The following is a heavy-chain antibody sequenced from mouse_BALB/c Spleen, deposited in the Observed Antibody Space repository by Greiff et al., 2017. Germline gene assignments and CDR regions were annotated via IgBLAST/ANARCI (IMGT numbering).Heavy chain of an antibody. CDR3: ARTTMITTDPFAY. J-gene: IGHJ3*01. CDR1: GFTFSSYG. Sequence: DVKLVESGGDLVKPGGSLKLSCAASGFTFSSYGMSWVRQTPDKRLEWVATISSGGSYTYYPDSVKGRFTISRDNAKNTLYLQMSSLKSEDTAMYYCARTTMITTDPFAYWGQGTLVTVSA. D-gene: IGHD2-4*01. CDR2: ISSGGSYT. V-gene: IGHV5-6*02.